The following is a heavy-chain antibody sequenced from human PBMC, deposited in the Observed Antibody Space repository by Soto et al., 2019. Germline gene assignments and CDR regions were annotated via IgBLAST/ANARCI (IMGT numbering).Heavy chain of an antibody. Sequence: SETLSLTCSVSGGSISSYYWSWIRQSPEKGLEWIGYIYSSGNTNYNPSLKSRVSMSVDRSRNQFSLKVGSVTAADTAVYYCASQGHCSGTSCYKTANYYYMDVWGKGTTVTVSS. J-gene: IGHJ6*03. CDR2: IYSSGNT. CDR3: ASQGHCSGTSCYKTANYYYMDV. V-gene: IGHV4-59*08. D-gene: IGHD2-2*01. CDR1: GGSISSYY.